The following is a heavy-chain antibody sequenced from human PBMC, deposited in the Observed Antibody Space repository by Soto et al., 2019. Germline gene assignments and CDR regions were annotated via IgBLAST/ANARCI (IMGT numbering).Heavy chain of an antibody. V-gene: IGHV1-2*04. CDR3: AKGYSSCWYYYYYYGMDV. CDR1: GYTFTGYY. CDR2: INPNSGGT. D-gene: IGHD6-19*01. Sequence: ASVKVSCKASGYTFTGYYMHWVRQAPGQGLEWMGWINPNSGGTNYAQKFQGWVTMTRDTSISTAYMELSRLRSDDTAVYYCAKGYSSCWYYYYYYGMDVWGQGTTVTVSS. J-gene: IGHJ6*02.